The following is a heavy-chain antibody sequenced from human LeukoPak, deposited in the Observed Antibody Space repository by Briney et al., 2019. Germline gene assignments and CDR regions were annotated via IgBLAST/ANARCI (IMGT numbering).Heavy chain of an antibody. D-gene: IGHD2/OR15-2a*01. CDR1: GSYW. CDR3: VSFYETY. J-gene: IGHJ4*02. V-gene: IGHV3-74*01. CDR2: INSDGSWT. Sequence: GGSLRLSCAASGSYWMHWVRQAPGKGLVWVSHINSDGSWTSYEDSVKGRFTISKDNAKNTVYLQMNNLRAEDTAVYYCVSFYETYWGRGTLVTVSS.